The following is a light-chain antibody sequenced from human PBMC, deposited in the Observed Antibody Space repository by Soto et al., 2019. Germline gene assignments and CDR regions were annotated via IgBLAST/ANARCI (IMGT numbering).Light chain of an antibody. CDR1: SSDVGGYNY. CDR3: TSYAGSKGV. CDR2: EVN. Sequence: QSVLNQPPSASGSPGQSVTISCTGTSSDVGGYNYVSWYQQHPGKAPKLMIYEVNKRPSGVPDRFSGSKSGNTASLTVSGLQAEDEADYYCTSYAGSKGVFGTGTKVTVL. V-gene: IGLV2-8*01. J-gene: IGLJ1*01.